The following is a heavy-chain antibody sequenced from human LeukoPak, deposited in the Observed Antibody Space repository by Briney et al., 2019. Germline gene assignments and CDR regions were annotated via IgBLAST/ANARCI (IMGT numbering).Heavy chain of an antibody. CDR2: INTDGSST. CDR3: ARVIGWDEPFDI. CDR1: GFTPSNYW. V-gene: IGHV3-74*01. J-gene: IGHJ3*02. Sequence: GGSLRLSCSASGFTPSNYWMHWVRQAPGKGLVWVSRINTDGSSTNYADSVKGRFTISRDNAKNTLYLQMNSLRAEDTAVYYCARVIGWDEPFDIWGQGTMVTVSS. D-gene: IGHD1-26*01.